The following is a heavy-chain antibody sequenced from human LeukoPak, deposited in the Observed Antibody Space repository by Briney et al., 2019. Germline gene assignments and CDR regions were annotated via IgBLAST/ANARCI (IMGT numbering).Heavy chain of an antibody. V-gene: IGHV5-51*01. Sequence: GESLKISCNGSGYSFTSYWIGWVRQMPGKGLEWMGIIYPGDSDTRYSPSFQGQVTISADKSISTAYLQWSSLKASDTAMYYCARRLGYCSSTSCYHYFDYWGQGTLVTVSS. CDR3: ARRLGYCSSTSCYHYFDY. J-gene: IGHJ4*02. D-gene: IGHD2-2*01. CDR2: IYPGDSDT. CDR1: GYSFTSYW.